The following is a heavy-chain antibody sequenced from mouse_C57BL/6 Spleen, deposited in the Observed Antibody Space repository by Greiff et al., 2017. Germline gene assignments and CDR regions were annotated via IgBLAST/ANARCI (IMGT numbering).Heavy chain of an antibody. CDR1: GYTFTDYE. V-gene: IGHV1-15*01. Sequence: VQLQQSGAELVRPGASVTLSCKASGYTFTDYEMHWVKQTPVHGLEWIGAIDPETGGTAYNQKFKGKAILTADKSSSTAYMELRSLTSEDSAVYYCTRPLTGSYYFDYWGQGTTLTVSS. CDR3: TRPLTGSYYFDY. J-gene: IGHJ2*01. D-gene: IGHD1-1*01. CDR2: IDPETGGT.